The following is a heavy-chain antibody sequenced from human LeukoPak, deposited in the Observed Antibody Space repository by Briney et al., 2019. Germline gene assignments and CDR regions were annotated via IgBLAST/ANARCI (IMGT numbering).Heavy chain of an antibody. D-gene: IGHD3-16*01. CDR3: AADHMMTRYYYYYYGMDV. V-gene: IGHV1-2*02. CDR2: INPNSGGT. Sequence: ASVKVSCKASGYTFTGYYMHWVRQAPGQGLEWMGWINPNSGGTNYAQKFQGRVTMTRDTSISTAYMELSSLRSEDTAVYYCAADHMMTRYYYYYYGMDVWGQGTTVTVSS. J-gene: IGHJ6*02. CDR1: GYTFTGYY.